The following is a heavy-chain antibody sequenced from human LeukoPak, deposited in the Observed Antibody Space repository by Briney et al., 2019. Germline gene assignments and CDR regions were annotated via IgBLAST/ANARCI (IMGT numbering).Heavy chain of an antibody. CDR2: INHSEST. J-gene: IGHJ4*02. V-gene: IGHV4-34*01. Sequence: SETLSLTCAVYGGSFSGYYWSWIRQPPGKGLEWIGEINHSESTNYNPSLKSRVTISVDTSKNQFSLKLSSVTAADTAMYYCARRSRYGGNSGFDYWGQGTLVTVSS. D-gene: IGHD4-23*01. CDR3: ARRSRYGGNSGFDY. CDR1: GGSFSGYY.